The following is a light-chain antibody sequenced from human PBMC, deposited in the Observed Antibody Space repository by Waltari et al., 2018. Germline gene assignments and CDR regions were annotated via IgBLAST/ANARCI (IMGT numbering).Light chain of an antibody. V-gene: IGKV1-5*03. CDR3: QQYDSYPWT. J-gene: IGKJ1*01. CDR1: QSISSW. CDR2: KAS. Sequence: DIQMTQSPSTLSASVGDRVNIICRASQSISSWLAWYQQKPGQAPKILIYKASSLESGVPSRFSGSGSGTEFTLTISSLQPDDFAAYYCQQYDSYPWTFGQGTKVEIK.